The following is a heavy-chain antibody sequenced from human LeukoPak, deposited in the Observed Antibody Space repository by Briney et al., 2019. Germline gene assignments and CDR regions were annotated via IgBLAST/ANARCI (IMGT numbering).Heavy chain of an antibody. D-gene: IGHD3-10*02. CDR3: ATRPVPYVHWFDP. J-gene: IGHJ5*02. CDR1: GYSISSGYY. Sequence: SETLSLTCAVSGYSISSGYYWGWIRQPPGKGLEWIGSIYHSGSTYYNPSLKSRVTISVDTSKNQFSLKLSSVTAADTAVYYCATRPVPYVHWFDPWGQGTLVTVSS. V-gene: IGHV4-38-2*01. CDR2: IYHSGST.